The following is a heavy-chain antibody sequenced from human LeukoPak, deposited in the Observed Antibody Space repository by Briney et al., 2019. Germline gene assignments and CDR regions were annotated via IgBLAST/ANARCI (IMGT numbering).Heavy chain of an antibody. CDR3: ATLTVRGVINI. Sequence: GGSLRLACAASGFTFSNTWMNWVRQAPGKGLEWVGRIQSKTDGGTTEYAAPVKGRFTISRDDSKTTLYLQMNSLKTEDTAVYYCATLTVRGVINIWGQGTLVTVSS. CDR1: GFTFSNTW. CDR2: IQSKTDGGTT. J-gene: IGHJ4*02. D-gene: IGHD3-10*01. V-gene: IGHV3-15*01.